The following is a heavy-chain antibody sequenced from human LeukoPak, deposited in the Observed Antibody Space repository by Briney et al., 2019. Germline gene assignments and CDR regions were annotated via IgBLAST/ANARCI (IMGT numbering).Heavy chain of an antibody. D-gene: IGHD2-2*01. Sequence: GGSLRLSCAASGFTFSSYGMHWVRQAPGKGLEWVAFIRYDGSNKYYADSVKGRFTISRDNSKNTLYLQMNSLRAEDTAVYYCAKTKPVPAAGYYYYYLDVWGKGTTVTVSS. CDR2: IRYDGSNK. CDR3: AKTKPVPAAGYYYYYLDV. V-gene: IGHV3-30*02. J-gene: IGHJ6*03. CDR1: GFTFSSYG.